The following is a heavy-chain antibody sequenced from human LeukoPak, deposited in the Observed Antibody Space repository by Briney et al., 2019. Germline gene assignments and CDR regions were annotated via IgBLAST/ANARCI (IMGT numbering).Heavy chain of an antibody. CDR2: IIPIFGTA. D-gene: IGHD6-13*01. CDR1: GGTFSGYA. V-gene: IGHV1-69*05. J-gene: IGHJ4*02. CDR3: AVDSSSWTFDY. Sequence: SVKVSCKASGGTFSGYAISWVRQAPGQGLEWMGRIIPIFGTANYAQKFQGRVTITTDESTGTAYMELSSLRSEDTAVYYCAVDSSSWTFDYWGQGTLVTVSS.